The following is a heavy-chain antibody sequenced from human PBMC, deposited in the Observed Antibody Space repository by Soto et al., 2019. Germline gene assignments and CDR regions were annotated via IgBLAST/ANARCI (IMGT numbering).Heavy chain of an antibody. CDR1: GYTFTDYA. CDR3: AKGSRMWTPDY. V-gene: IGHV1-3*04. CDR2: ISTGNGNT. J-gene: IGHJ4*02. D-gene: IGHD2-21*01. Sequence: QVHLVQSGAEVKKPGASVTVSCKTSGYTFTDYAIYCVRQAPGQSLEWMGWISTGNGNTKFSQKFQGRVTITRDTSATTAYMELISLRSEDTAVYYCAKGSRMWTPDYWGQGTLVTVSS.